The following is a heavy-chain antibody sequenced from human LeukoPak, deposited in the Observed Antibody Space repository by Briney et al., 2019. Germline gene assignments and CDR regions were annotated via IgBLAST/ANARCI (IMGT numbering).Heavy chain of an antibody. CDR1: GFIFSKYG. CDR2: IRHDGNEE. Sequence: GGSLRLSCAASGFIFSKYGMHWVRQAPGRGLEWLALIRHDGNEEWYVDSVRGRFTISRDNSKNTVFLQMNSLRADDTAVYYCARWGIVGHDASDLWGQGTMVTVSS. D-gene: IGHD3-22*01. CDR3: ARWGIVGHDASDL. J-gene: IGHJ3*01. V-gene: IGHV3-33*01.